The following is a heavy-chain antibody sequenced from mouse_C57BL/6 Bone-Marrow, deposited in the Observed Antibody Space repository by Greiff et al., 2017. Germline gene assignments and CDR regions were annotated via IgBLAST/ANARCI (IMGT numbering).Heavy chain of an antibody. CDR2: IYPSDGGT. J-gene: IGHJ4*01. Sequence: QVQLQQSGPELVKPGASVKLSCKASGFNFTSYDMNWVKQRPGQGLEWIGWIYPSDGGTEYEEKFQGKATVTVDTSSSAAYMELHSLTSEDSAVYCSARAMDYWGQGTSVTVSS. CDR3: ARAMDY. V-gene: IGHV1-85*01. CDR1: GFNFTSYD.